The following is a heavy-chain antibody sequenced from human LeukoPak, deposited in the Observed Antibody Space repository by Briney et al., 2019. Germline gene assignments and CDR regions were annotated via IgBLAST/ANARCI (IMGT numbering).Heavy chain of an antibody. CDR3: ARDGLRSGWDPYYFDY. D-gene: IGHD6-19*01. J-gene: IGHJ4*02. Sequence: PGGSLRLSCAASGFTFSSYGMHWVRQAPGKGLEWVAVIWYDGSNKYYADSVKGRFTISRDNSKNTLYLQMNSLRAEDTAVYYCARDGLRSGWDPYYFDYWGQGTLVTVSS. CDR2: IWYDGSNK. CDR1: GFTFSSYG. V-gene: IGHV3-33*01.